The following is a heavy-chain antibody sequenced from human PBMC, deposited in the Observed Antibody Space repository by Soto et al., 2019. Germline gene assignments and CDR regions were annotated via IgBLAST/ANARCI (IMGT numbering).Heavy chain of an antibody. CDR2: ISYDVSNK. CDR3: AKVHSSSSPHYYGMDV. CDR1: GFTFSSFG. J-gene: IGHJ6*02. V-gene: IGHV3-30*18. D-gene: IGHD6-6*01. Sequence: GGSLRLSCAASGFTFSSFGMHWVRQAPGKGLEWVAVISYDVSNKYYADSVKGRFTISRDSSKNTLYLQMNSLRAEDTAVYYCAKVHSSSSPHYYGMDVWGQGTTVTVS.